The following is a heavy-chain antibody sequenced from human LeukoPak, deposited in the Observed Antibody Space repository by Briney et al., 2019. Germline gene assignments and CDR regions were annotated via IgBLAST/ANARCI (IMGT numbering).Heavy chain of an antibody. CDR1: GGSISSGNYY. CDR3: AREHGDYTSLFDY. Sequence: SQTLSLTCTVSGGSISSGNYYWNWIRQPAGKGLEWIGRIYTSGSTHYNPSLKSRVTISVDTSKNQFSLKLSSVPAADTAVYYCAREHGDYTSLFDYWGQGTLVTVSS. CDR2: IYTSGST. V-gene: IGHV4-61*02. D-gene: IGHD4-17*01. J-gene: IGHJ4*02.